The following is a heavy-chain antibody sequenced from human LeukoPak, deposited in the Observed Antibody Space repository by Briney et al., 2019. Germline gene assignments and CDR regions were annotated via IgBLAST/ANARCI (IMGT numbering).Heavy chain of an antibody. J-gene: IGHJ4*02. CDR2: ISSSGGST. CDR3: AKGDGQQVVRTPFDH. D-gene: IGHD6-13*01. Sequence: PGGSLRLSCAGSGFTFSSYAMNWVRQAPGKGLEWVSVISSSGGSTYYADSVKGRFTISRDNSDNTLFLQMNSLRAEDTAIYYCAKGDGQQVVRTPFDHWGKGTLVTVSS. CDR1: GFTFSSYA. V-gene: IGHV3-23*01.